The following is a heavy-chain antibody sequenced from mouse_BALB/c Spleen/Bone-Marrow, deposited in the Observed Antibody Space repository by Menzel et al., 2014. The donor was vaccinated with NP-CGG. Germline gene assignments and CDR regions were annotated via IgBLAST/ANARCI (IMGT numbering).Heavy chain of an antibody. V-gene: IGHV5-17*02. Sequence: DVQLVESGGGLVQPGGSRKLSCAASGFTFSSFGMHWVRQAPEKGLEWVAYXSSGSSTIYYADTVKGRFTISRDNPKNTLFLQMTSLRSEDTAMYYCXXXXXXXXXXWYFDVWGAGTTVTVSS. J-gene: IGHJ1*01. CDR3: XXXXXXXXXXWYFDV. CDR2: XSSGSSTI. CDR1: GFTFSSFG.